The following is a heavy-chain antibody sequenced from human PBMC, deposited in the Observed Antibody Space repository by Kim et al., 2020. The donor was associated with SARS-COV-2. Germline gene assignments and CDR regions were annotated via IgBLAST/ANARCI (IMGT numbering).Heavy chain of an antibody. CDR3: VGRPIAAAGIDY. Sequence: GGSLRLSCAASGFTFSSYAMSWVRQAPGKGLEWVSAISGSGGSTYYADSVNGRFTISRDNSKNTLYLQMNSLRAEDTAVYYCVGRPIAAAGIDYWGQGTLVTVSS. V-gene: IGHV3-23*01. CDR2: ISGSGGST. CDR1: GFTFSSYA. J-gene: IGHJ4*02. D-gene: IGHD6-13*01.